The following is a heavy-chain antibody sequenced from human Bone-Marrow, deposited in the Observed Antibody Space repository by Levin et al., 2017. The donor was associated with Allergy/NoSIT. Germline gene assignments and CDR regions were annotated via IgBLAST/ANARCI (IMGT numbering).Heavy chain of an antibody. CDR2: ISYDGSNK. CDR3: ARDTSLVVAAFDY. Sequence: GESLKISCAASGFTFSNYAMHWVRQAPGKGLEWVAVISYDGSNKYYADSVKGRFTISRDNSKNTLYLQMSSLRAEDTAVYYCARDTSLVVAAFDYWGQGTLVTVSS. CDR1: GFTFSNYA. J-gene: IGHJ4*02. D-gene: IGHD2/OR15-2a*01. V-gene: IGHV3-30*04.